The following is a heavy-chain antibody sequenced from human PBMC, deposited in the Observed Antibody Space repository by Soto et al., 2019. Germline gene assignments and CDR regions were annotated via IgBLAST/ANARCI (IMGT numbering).Heavy chain of an antibody. D-gene: IGHD3-10*01. V-gene: IGHV3-30*18. CDR2: ISYDGSNK. CDR3: AKTREIMVRGVTHLDY. J-gene: IGHJ4*02. CDR1: GFTFSSYG. Sequence: LRLSCAASGFTFSSYGMHWVRQAPGKGLEWVAVISYDGSNKYYADSVKGRFTISRDNSKNTLYLQMNSLRAEDTAVYYCAKTREIMVRGVTHLDYWGQGTLVTVSS.